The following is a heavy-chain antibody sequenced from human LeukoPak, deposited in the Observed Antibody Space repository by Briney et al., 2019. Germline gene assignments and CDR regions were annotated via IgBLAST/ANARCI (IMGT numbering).Heavy chain of an antibody. CDR3: ARGSYDSSDSEYFHH. V-gene: IGHV1-2*02. D-gene: IGHD3-22*01. J-gene: IGHJ1*01. CDR1: GYTFTGYY. Sequence: ASVKVSCKASGYTFTGYYVHWVRQAPGQGLEWMGWINPNSGGTNYAQKFQGRVTMTRVTSIGTAYMELNRLRSDDTAVYYCARGSYDSSDSEYFHHWGQGTLVTVSS. CDR2: INPNSGGT.